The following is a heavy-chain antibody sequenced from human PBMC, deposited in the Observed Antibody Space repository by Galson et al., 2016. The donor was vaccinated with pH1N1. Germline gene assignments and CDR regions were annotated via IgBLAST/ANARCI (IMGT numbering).Heavy chain of an antibody. CDR2: INWDDNK. V-gene: IGHV2-70*11. J-gene: IGHJ4*02. Sequence: PALVKPTQTLTLTCTFSGFSLSTSGMCVSWIRQPPGKALEWLARINWDDNKYYSTSLKTRLTISKDTSKNQVVLTVTNMDPVDTATYYCARINNGDYSNYFDYWGQGTLVTVSS. CDR3: ARINNGDYSNYFDY. CDR1: GFSLSTSGMC. D-gene: IGHD4-17*01.